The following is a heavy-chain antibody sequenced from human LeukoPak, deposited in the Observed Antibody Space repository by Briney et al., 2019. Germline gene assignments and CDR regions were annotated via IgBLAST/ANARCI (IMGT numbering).Heavy chain of an antibody. D-gene: IGHD1-26*01. V-gene: IGHV3-11*05. CDR1: GFTFSDYY. Sequence: GGSLRLSCAASGFTFSDYYMSWVRQAPGKGLEWVSYISSSSTYTNYADSANYADSVKGRFTISRDNVKSSLYLQMNSLRAEDTAVFYCARVRVVGATKYFDYWGQGTLVTVSS. CDR2: ISSSSTYT. CDR3: ARVRVVGATKYFDY. J-gene: IGHJ4*02.